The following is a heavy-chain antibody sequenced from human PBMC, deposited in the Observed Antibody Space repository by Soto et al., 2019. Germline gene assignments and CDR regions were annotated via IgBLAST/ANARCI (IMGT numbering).Heavy chain of an antibody. J-gene: IGHJ4*02. CDR3: ARGGGFGVVAYNY. CDR2: INHSGST. D-gene: IGHD3-3*01. Sequence: SETLSLTCAVYGGSFSNYYWSWIRQPPGKGLEWIGEINHSGSTNYNPSLKSRVTISVDTSKNQFSLKLSSVTAADTAVYYCARGGGFGVVAYNYWGQGTLVTVSP. CDR1: GGSFSNYY. V-gene: IGHV4-34*01.